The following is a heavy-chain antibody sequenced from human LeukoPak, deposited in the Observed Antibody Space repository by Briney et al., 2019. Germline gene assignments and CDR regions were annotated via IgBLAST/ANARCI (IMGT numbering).Heavy chain of an antibody. CDR2: VSGSGSTV. J-gene: IGHJ4*02. CDR1: GFTFSDHI. D-gene: IGHD6-19*01. CDR3: AKSPPPIAVAGLLDY. Sequence: GGSLGLSCAASGFTFSDHIMNWVRQLPGKRLEWVAYVSGSGSTVYYADSVKGRFTISRDNGKSSLYLQMNSLRAEDTAVYYCAKSPPPIAVAGLLDYWGQGTLVTVSS. V-gene: IGHV3-48*01.